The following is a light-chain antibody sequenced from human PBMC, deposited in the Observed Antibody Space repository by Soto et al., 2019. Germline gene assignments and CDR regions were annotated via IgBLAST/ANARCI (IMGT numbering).Light chain of an antibody. CDR1: QGISSS. CDR2: AAP. Sequence: DIQLTQSPSFRSAPVGSSIPLTCRASQGISSSLAWYQQRAGKAPKLLIYAAPTLQSGAPSRFSGSGSGTEVALTISSLQPEDAATYYGQQQKSSPLTFGRGTKGDIK. J-gene: IGKJ4*01. V-gene: IGKV1-9*01. CDR3: QQQKSSPLT.